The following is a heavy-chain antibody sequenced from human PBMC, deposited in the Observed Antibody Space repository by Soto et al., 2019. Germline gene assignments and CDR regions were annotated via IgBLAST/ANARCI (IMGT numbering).Heavy chain of an antibody. D-gene: IGHD5-12*01. CDR2: IIPILGIA. CDR1: GGTFSSYT. CDR3: ARGSVDIVATINYYYMDV. J-gene: IGHJ6*03. Sequence: ASVKVSCKASGGTFSSYTISWVRQAPGQGLEWMGRIIPILGIANYAQKFQGRVTITADKSTSTAYMELSSLRSEDTAVYYCARGSVDIVATINYYYMDVWGKGTTVTVSS. V-gene: IGHV1-69*02.